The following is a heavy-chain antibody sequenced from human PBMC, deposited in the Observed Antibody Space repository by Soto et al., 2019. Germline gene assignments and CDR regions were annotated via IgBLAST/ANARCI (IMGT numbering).Heavy chain of an antibody. J-gene: IGHJ4*02. V-gene: IGHV3-33*01. Sequence: QVQLVESGGGVVQPGRSLRLSCAASGFTFSSYGMHWVRQAPGKGLEWVAVIWYDGSNKYYADSVKGRFTISRDNSKNTLYLLMNSLRAEDTAVYYCARGGTYGDYAYWGQGTLVTVSS. CDR1: GFTFSSYG. D-gene: IGHD4-17*01. CDR2: IWYDGSNK. CDR3: ARGGTYGDYAY.